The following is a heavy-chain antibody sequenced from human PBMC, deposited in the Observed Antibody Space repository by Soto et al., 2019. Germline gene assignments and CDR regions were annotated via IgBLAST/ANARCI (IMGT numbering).Heavy chain of an antibody. CDR1: GGSVSSGSYY. D-gene: IGHD6-19*01. CDR3: ARAGGSGWYYYYGMDV. Sequence: QVQLQESGPGLVKPSETLSLTCTVSGGSVSSGSYYWSWIRQPPGKGLEWIGYIYYSGSTNYNPSLKSRVTISVDTSKNQFSLKLSSVTAADTAVYYCARAGGSGWYYYYGMDVWGQGTTVTVSS. CDR2: IYYSGST. J-gene: IGHJ6*02. V-gene: IGHV4-61*01.